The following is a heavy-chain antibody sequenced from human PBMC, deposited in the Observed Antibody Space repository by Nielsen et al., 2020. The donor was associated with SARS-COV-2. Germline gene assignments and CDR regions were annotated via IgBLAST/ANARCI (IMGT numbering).Heavy chain of an antibody. J-gene: IGHJ3*02. Sequence: GESLKISCAASGFTFSSYGMHWVRQAPGKGLEWVAVIWYDGSNKYYADSVKGRFTISRDNSKNTLYLQMNSLRAEDMAVYYCARDLPWGGYGDRVDDAFDIWGQGTMVTVSS. CDR1: GFTFSSYG. CDR2: IWYDGSNK. V-gene: IGHV3-33*01. D-gene: IGHD4-17*01. CDR3: ARDLPWGGYGDRVDDAFDI.